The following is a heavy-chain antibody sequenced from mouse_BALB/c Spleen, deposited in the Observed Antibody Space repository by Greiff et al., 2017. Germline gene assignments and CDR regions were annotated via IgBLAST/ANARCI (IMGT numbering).Heavy chain of an antibody. J-gene: IGHJ3*01. CDR2: ISSGSSTI. Sequence: EVMLVESGGGLVQPGGSRKLSCAASGFTFSSFGMHWVRQAPEKGLEWVAYISSGSSTIYFADTVKGRFTISRDNPKNTLFLQMTSLRSEDTAMYYCAREAIYDYGFAYWGQGTLVTVSA. D-gene: IGHD2-4*01. CDR3: AREAIYDYGFAY. V-gene: IGHV5-17*02. CDR1: GFTFSSFG.